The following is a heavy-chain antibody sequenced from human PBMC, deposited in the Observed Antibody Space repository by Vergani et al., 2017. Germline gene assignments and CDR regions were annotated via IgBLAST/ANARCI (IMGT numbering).Heavy chain of an antibody. CDR3: AKMPDSSSWYGDWFER. D-gene: IGHD6-13*01. Sequence: VQLLESGGGLVQPGGSLRLSCEASGFTFSSYGMHWVRQAPGKGLEWVAFIRYDGSNKYYADSVKGRFTISRDNSKNTLYLQMNSLRAEDTAVYYCAKMPDSSSWYGDWFERWGQGTLVTVTS. CDR1: GFTFSSYG. CDR2: IRYDGSNK. J-gene: IGHJ5*02. V-gene: IGHV3-30*02.